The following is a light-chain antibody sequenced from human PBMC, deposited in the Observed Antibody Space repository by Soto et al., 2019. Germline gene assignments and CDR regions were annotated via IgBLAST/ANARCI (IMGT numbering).Light chain of an antibody. V-gene: IGKV1-5*03. CDR1: LSISNW. CDR3: QHYNSYSEA. CDR2: KAS. J-gene: IGKJ1*01. Sequence: DIQITQSPSTLYASVGDRVTITCRASLSISNWLAWYQQKPGKAPKLLIYKASTLKSGVPSRFSGSGSGTEFTLTISSLQPDDFATYYCQHYNSYSEAFGQGTKVDIK.